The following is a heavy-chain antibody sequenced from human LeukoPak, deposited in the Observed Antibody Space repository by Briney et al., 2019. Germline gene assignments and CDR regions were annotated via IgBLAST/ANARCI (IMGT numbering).Heavy chain of an antibody. V-gene: IGHV4-31*03. Sequence: PSETPSLTCTVSGGSISSGGYYWSWIRQHPGKGLEWIGYIYYSGSTYYNPSLKSRVTISVDTSKNQFSLKLSSVTAADTAVYYCARGSIVVVPAAPFDYWGQGTLVTVSS. D-gene: IGHD2-2*01. CDR2: IYYSGST. J-gene: IGHJ4*02. CDR3: ARGSIVVVPAAPFDY. CDR1: GGSISSGGYY.